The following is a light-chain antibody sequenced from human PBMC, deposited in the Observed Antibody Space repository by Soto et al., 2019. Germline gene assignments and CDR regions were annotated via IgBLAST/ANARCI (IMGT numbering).Light chain of an antibody. CDR1: QSVSNNY. CDR2: GAF. Sequence: EIVLTQSPGTLSLSPGERATFSCRASQSVSNNYLAWYQQKPGQAPRLLIYGAFKRATGIPDRFSGSGSGTDFTLSISRMEPEDFAVYCCQQYGSSPRTFGQGTMVEIK. J-gene: IGKJ1*01. V-gene: IGKV3-20*01. CDR3: QQYGSSPRT.